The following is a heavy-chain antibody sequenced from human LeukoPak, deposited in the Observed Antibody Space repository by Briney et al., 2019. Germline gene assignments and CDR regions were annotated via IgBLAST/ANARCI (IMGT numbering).Heavy chain of an antibody. Sequence: GGSLRLSCAASGFTFSSYWMSWVRQAPGKGLEWVANMRQDGNEKYYVDSVKGRFTISRDNSKNTLYLQMNSLRAEDTAVYYCARRAGDYSHPYDYWGQGTLVTVSS. CDR3: ARRAGDYSHPYDY. D-gene: IGHD3-22*01. CDR2: MRQDGNEK. J-gene: IGHJ4*02. CDR1: GFTFSSYW. V-gene: IGHV3-7*03.